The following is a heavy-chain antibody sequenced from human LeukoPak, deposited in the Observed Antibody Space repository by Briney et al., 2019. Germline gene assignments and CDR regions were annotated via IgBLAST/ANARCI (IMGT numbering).Heavy chain of an antibody. J-gene: IGHJ5*02. CDR2: IYYNGSA. CDR3: ARGGYYYDTRGYYPTLYH. CDR1: GGSISRGGYS. Sequence: PSETLSLTCTVSGGSISRGGYSWAWIRQPPGTGLEWIVHIYYNGSAYYNPSLKSRVAISRDTSKNQFSLMLTSVTAADTAVYYCARGGYYYDTRGYYPTLYHWGQGTRVPSPQ. D-gene: IGHD3-22*01. V-gene: IGHV4-30-4*07.